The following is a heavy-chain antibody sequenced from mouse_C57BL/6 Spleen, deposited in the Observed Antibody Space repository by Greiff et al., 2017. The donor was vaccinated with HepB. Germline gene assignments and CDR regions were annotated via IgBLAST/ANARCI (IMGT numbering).Heavy chain of an antibody. D-gene: IGHD6-5*01. CDR2: ISSGGSYT. CDR3: TRHSPYAAQGC. J-gene: IGHJ4*01. Sequence: EVQGVESGGDLVKPGGSLKLSCAASGFTFSSYGMSWVRQTPDKRLEWVATISSGGSYTYYPDSVKGRFTISRDNAKNTLYLQMSSLKSEDTAMYCCTRHSPYAAQGCWGQVTSVTVAS. CDR1: GFTFSSYG. V-gene: IGHV5-6*01.